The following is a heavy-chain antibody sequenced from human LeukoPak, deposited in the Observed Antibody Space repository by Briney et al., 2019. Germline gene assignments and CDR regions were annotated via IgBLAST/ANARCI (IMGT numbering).Heavy chain of an antibody. CDR2: IDRPAKSYAT. D-gene: IGHD1-26*01. CDR3: TRDRGTYNWLDP. J-gene: IGHJ5*02. Sequence: GGSLRLSCAPSGFTLSDSAIHWVRQASGKGLEWVGLIDRPAKSYATAYGASVGGRFTISRDDSKNTAYLQMDSLKTEDTALYYCTRDRGTYNWLDPWGQGTLVTVSS. CDR1: GFTLSDSA. V-gene: IGHV3-73*01.